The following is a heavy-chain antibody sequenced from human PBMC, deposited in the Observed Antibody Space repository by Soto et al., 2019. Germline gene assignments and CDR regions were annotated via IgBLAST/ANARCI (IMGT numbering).Heavy chain of an antibody. CDR3: AREMLDYGDYDFDY. J-gene: IGHJ4*02. CDR2: IKQDGSEK. D-gene: IGHD4-17*01. V-gene: IGHV3-7*05. Sequence: GGSLRLSCAASGFTFSSYWMSWVRQAPGKGLEWVANIKQDGSEKYYVDSVKGRFTISRDNAKNSLYLQMNSLRAEDTAVYYCAREMLDYGDYDFDYWGQGTLVTVSS. CDR1: GFTFSSYW.